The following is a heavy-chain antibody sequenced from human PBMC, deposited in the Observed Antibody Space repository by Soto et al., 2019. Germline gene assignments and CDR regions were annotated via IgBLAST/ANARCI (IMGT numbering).Heavy chain of an antibody. CDR1: GGTFSSYA. J-gene: IGHJ6*02. CDR2: IIPTFGTA. Sequence: SVKVSCKASGGTFSSYAISWVRQAPGQGLEWMGGIIPTFGTANYAQKFQGRVTITADESTSTAYMELSSLRSEDTAVYYCARGLAAAGVAPYYYGMDVWGQGTTVTVSS. CDR3: ARGLAAAGVAPYYYGMDV. D-gene: IGHD6-13*01. V-gene: IGHV1-69*13.